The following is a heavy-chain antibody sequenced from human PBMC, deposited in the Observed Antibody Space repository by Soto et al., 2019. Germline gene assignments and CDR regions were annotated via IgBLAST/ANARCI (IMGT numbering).Heavy chain of an antibody. J-gene: IGHJ4*02. CDR1: GFTFSSYW. D-gene: IGHD7-27*01. CDR3: ARAARTGDLLHFDY. V-gene: IGHV3-7*03. CDR2: IKQDGSEK. Sequence: GGSLRLSCAASGFTFSSYWMSWVRQAPGKGLEWVANIKQDGSEKYYVDSVKGRFTISRDNAKNSLYLQMNSLRAEDTAVYYCARAARTGDLLHFDYWGQGTLVTVSS.